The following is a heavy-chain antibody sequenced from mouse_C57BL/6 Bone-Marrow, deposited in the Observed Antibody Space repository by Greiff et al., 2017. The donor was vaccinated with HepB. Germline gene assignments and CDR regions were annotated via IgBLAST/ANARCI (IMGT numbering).Heavy chain of an antibody. CDR1: GYTFTSYG. CDR3: ARSLTTVVGDWFAY. D-gene: IGHD1-1*01. J-gene: IGHJ3*01. V-gene: IGHV1-81*01. Sequence: QVHVKQSGAELARPGASVKLSCKASGYTFTSYGISWVKQRTGQGLEWIGEIYPRSGNTYYNEKFKGKATLTADKSSSTAYMELRSLTSEDSAVYFCARSLTTVVGDWFAYWGQGTLVTVSA. CDR2: IYPRSGNT.